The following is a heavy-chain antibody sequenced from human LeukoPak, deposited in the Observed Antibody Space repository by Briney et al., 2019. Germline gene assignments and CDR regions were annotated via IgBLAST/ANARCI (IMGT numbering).Heavy chain of an antibody. CDR1: GFTFGDYA. D-gene: IGHD2-8*01. CDR3: TRAPSMYYYYYYYYMDV. J-gene: IGHJ6*03. V-gene: IGHV3-49*04. Sequence: GVLRLSCAASGFTFGDYAMSWVRQAPGKGLEWVGFIRSKAYGGTTEYAASVKGRFTISRDDSKSIAYLQMNSLKTEDTAVYYCTRAPSMYYYYYYYYMDVWGKGTTVTISS. CDR2: IRSKAYGGTT.